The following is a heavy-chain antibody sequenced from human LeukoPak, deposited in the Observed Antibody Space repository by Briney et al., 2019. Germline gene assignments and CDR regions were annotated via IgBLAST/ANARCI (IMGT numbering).Heavy chain of an antibody. CDR1: GGSIRSSYYY. Sequence: SETLSLTCTVSGGSIRSSYYYWGWIRQPPGKGLEWIGSIYDSGSTYYNPSLKSRVTISVDTSKNQSSLKLNSVTAADTAVYYCARGHSLYSGRSMRRGDWFDPWGQGTLVTVSS. V-gene: IGHV4-39*01. J-gene: IGHJ5*02. CDR2: IYDSGST. CDR3: ARGHSLYSGRSMRRGDWFDP. D-gene: IGHD2/OR15-2a*01.